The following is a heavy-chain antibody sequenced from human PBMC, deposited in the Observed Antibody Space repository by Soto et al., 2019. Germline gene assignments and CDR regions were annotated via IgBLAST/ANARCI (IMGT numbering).Heavy chain of an antibody. V-gene: IGHV1-3*01. J-gene: IGHJ4*02. CDR3: ARRYCSGGSCYPHLFEY. Sequence: QVQLVQSGAEVKKPGASVKVSCKASGYTFTSYAMHWVRQAPGQRLEWMGWINAGNGNTKYSQKFQGRVTITRDTSASTAYMELSSLRSEDTAVYYCARRYCSGGSCYPHLFEYWGQGTLVTVSS. D-gene: IGHD2-15*01. CDR1: GYTFTSYA. CDR2: INAGNGNT.